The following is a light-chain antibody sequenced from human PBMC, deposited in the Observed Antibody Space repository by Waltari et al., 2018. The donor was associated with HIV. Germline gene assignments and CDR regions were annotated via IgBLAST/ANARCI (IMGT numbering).Light chain of an antibody. Sequence: QSALTQPRTVSGFPGQSVTISCTGSADDIGRSNFVSWYQHHPDKAPKLIIFDVYKRPSGIPHRFSASKSGNTASLAISGLLEDDEADYYCCSYTGSHTYWVFGGGTKLTVL. CDR2: DVY. J-gene: IGLJ3*02. CDR3: CSYTGSHTYWV. CDR1: ADDIGRSNF. V-gene: IGLV2-11*01.